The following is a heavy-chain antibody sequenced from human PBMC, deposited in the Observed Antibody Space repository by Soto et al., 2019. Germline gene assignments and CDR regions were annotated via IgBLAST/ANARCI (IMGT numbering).Heavy chain of an antibody. V-gene: IGHV6-1*01. CDR2: TYYRSKWYS. J-gene: IGHJ4*02. CDR3: ARGSYYSGWV. Sequence: QTLALLCAISGDSVSITSTLWSWIRQSPSRGLEWLGRTYYRSKWYSDYAVSVKSRITINPDTSKNQFSLQLNSVTPEDTAVYYCARGSYYSGWVWGQGTLVTVSS. D-gene: IGHD6-19*01. CDR1: GDSVSITSTL.